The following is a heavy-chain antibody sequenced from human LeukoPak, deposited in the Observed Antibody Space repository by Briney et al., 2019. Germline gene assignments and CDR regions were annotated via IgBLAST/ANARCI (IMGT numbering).Heavy chain of an antibody. Sequence: PSETLSFTCTVSGGSISSGEYYWSWIRQPPGKGLEWIGYIYYSGSTYYNPSLKSRVTISVDTSKNQFSLKLSSVTAADTAVYYCASAYDRSGYLTGFDPWGQGTLVTVSS. CDR1: GGSISSGEYY. V-gene: IGHV4-30-4*01. D-gene: IGHD3-22*01. CDR3: ASAYDRSGYLTGFDP. CDR2: IYYSGST. J-gene: IGHJ5*02.